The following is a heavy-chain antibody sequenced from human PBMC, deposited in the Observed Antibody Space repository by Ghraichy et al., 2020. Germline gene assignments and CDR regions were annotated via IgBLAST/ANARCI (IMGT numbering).Heavy chain of an antibody. CDR2: INGDGSGK. D-gene: IGHD3/OR15-3a*01. CDR3: AKLIHHWTDY. J-gene: IGHJ4*02. CDR1: GFTFRSSW. V-gene: IGHV3-7*03. Sequence: GGSLRLSCAASGFTFRSSWMGWVRQAPGKGLEWVANINGDGSGKYYVDSVKGRFTIFRDNAKNSVYLQMNSLRDDDTAVYYCAKLIHHWTDYWGQGTLVTVSS.